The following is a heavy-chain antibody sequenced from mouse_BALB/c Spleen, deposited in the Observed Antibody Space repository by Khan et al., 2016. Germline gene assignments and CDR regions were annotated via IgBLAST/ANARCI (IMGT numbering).Heavy chain of an antibody. J-gene: IGHJ4*01. Sequence: EVELVESGGGLVKPGGSLKLSCAASGFTFSSYGMSWVRQTPEKRLEWVATISGGGSYTYYPDSVKGRFTISRDNAKNNLYLQMSSLRSEDTALYYGARNYGRSSPDYWGQGTSVTVSS. D-gene: IGHD1-1*01. CDR3: ARNYGRSSPDY. CDR1: GFTFSSYG. V-gene: IGHV5-9-2*01. CDR2: ISGGGSYT.